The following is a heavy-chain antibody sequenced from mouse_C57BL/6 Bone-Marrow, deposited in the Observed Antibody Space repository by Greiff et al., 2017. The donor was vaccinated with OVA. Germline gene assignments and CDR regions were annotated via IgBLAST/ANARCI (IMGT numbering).Heavy chain of an antibody. CDR2: INPNNGGT. V-gene: IGHV1-18*01. J-gene: IGHJ2*01. D-gene: IGHD3-2*02. CDR3: ARTAQATFDY. CDR1: GYTFTDYN. Sequence: VQLQQSGPELVKPGASVKIPCKASGYTFTDYNMDWVKQSQGKSLEWIGDINPNNGGTIYNQKFKGKATLTVDKSSSTAYMGLRSLTSEDTAVYYCARTAQATFDYWGQGTTLTVSS.